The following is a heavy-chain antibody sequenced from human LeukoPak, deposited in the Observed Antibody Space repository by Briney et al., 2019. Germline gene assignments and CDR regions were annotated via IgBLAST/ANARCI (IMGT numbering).Heavy chain of an antibody. CDR2: IYSGGST. D-gene: IGHD4-17*01. V-gene: IGHV3-53*01. CDR1: GFTVSSNY. Sequence: GGSLRLSCGASGFTVSSNYMSWVRQAPGKGLEWVSVIYSGGSTYYADSVKGRFTISRDNSKNTLYLQMNSLRAEDTAVYYCASFDYGDPFDYWGQGTLVTVSS. J-gene: IGHJ4*02. CDR3: ASFDYGDPFDY.